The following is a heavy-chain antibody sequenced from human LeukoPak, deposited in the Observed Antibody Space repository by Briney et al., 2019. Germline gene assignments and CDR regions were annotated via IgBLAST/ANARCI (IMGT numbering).Heavy chain of an antibody. D-gene: IGHD5-18*01. CDR1: GGSFSNYW. V-gene: IGHV5-10-1*01. CDR2: IDPSDSYT. Sequence: GESLKISCKGSGGSFSNYWISWVRQMPGKGLEWMGRIDPSDSYTNYSPSFQGHVTISADKSISTAYLQWSSLKASDTAMYYCARGYSTVDYWGQRTLVTVSS. CDR3: ARGYSTVDY. J-gene: IGHJ4*02.